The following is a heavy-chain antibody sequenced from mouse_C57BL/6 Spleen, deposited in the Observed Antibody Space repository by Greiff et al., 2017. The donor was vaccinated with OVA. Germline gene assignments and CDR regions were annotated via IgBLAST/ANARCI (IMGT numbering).Heavy chain of an antibody. D-gene: IGHD1-1*01. CDR3: TRDITTVVDWYFDV. CDR2: IDPETGGT. J-gene: IGHJ1*02. CDR1: GYTFTDYE. V-gene: IGHV1-15*01. Sequence: QVQLQQSGAELVRPGASVTLSCKASGYTFTDYEMHWVKQTPVHGLEWIGAIDPETGGTAYNQKFKGKAILTADKSSSTAYMGLRSLTSEDSAVYYCTRDITTVVDWYFDVWGTGTTVTVSS.